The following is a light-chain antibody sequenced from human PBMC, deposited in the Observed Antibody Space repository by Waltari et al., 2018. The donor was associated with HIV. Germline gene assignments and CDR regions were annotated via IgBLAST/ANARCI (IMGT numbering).Light chain of an antibody. J-gene: IGLJ3*02. CDR1: SSDVGTYNL. Sequence: QSVLTQPASVSGSPGQSITISCTGTSSDVGTYNLVSWYQQRPGKAPKLIISEVSQRPAGVSNHFSGSKSANTASLTISGLQAEDEADYYCCSYAGSTNWVFGGGTKLTVL. V-gene: IGLV2-23*02. CDR2: EVS. CDR3: CSYAGSTNWV.